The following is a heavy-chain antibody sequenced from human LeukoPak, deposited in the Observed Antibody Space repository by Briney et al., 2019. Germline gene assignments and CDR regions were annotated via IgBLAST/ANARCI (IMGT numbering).Heavy chain of an antibody. V-gene: IGHV3-66*01. CDR1: GFRFSDYY. CDR3: TRGGSVPATRSFDY. Sequence: SGGSLRLSCTASGFRFSDYYMTWIRQAPGKGLAWLSVIYSGGTTYYADSVKGRFTISRDNSKNTVYLQMNSLRVEDTAAYYCTRGGSVPATRSFDYWGQGTLVTVSS. CDR2: IYSGGTT. D-gene: IGHD6-19*01. J-gene: IGHJ4*02.